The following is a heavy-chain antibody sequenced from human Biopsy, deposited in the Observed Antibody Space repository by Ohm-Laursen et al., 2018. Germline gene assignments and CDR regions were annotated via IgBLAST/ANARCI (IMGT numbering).Heavy chain of an antibody. CDR3: ARQEFATSPLDY. Sequence: SETLSLTCTVSGDSVTSDNYFWAWIRQPPGKGLEWIGSIYYSGSTYYNPSLKSRVTISADRSKNQFSLKLTSVTAADTAMYYCARQEFATSPLDYWGQGSLVTVSS. J-gene: IGHJ4*02. CDR1: GDSVTSDNYF. D-gene: IGHD3-10*01. V-gene: IGHV4-39*01. CDR2: IYYSGST.